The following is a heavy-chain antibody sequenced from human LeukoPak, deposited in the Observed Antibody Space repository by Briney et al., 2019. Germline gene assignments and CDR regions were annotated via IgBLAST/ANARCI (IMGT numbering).Heavy chain of an antibody. CDR2: ISSSSSTI. CDR1: GFTFSSYS. Sequence: PGGSLRLSCAASGFTFSSYSMNWVRQAPGKGLEWVSYISSSSSTIYYADSVKGRFTISRDNAKNSLYLQMNSLRAEDTAVYYCASVSLYTTSDYWGQGTLLTVSS. CDR3: ASVSLYTTSDY. V-gene: IGHV3-48*01. D-gene: IGHD1-1*01. J-gene: IGHJ4*02.